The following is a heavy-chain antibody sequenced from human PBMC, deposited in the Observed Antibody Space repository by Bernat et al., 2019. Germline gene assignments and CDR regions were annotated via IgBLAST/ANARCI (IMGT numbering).Heavy chain of an antibody. D-gene: IGHD6-19*01. CDR2: IYYSGST. J-gene: IGHJ4*02. V-gene: IGHV4-31*03. CDR1: GGSVSSGSYY. Sequence: QVQLQESGPGLVKPSETLSLTCTVSGGSVSSGSYYWSWIRQPPGKGLEWIGYIYYSGSTYYNPSLKSRVTISVDTSKNQFSLKLSSVTAADTAVYYCARMPASSGWYWYFDYWGQGTLVTVSS. CDR3: ARMPASSGWYWYFDY.